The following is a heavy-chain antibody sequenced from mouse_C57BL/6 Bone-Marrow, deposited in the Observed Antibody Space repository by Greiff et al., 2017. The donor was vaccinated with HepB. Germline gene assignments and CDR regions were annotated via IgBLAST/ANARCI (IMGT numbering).Heavy chain of an antibody. Sequence: EVKLVESGGGLVQPGGSLKLSCAASGFTFSDYYMYWVRQTPEKRLEWVAYISNGGGSTYYPDTVKGRFTISRDNAKNTLYLQMSRLKSEDTAMYYCARTYDGYYSWFAYWGQGTLVTVSA. CDR2: ISNGGGST. V-gene: IGHV5-12*01. D-gene: IGHD2-3*01. J-gene: IGHJ3*01. CDR3: ARTYDGYYSWFAY. CDR1: GFTFSDYY.